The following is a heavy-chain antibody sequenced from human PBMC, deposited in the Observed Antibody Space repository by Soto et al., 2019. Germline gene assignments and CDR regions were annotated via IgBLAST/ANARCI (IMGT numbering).Heavy chain of an antibody. CDR2: ISVDNGDT. CDR3: ARERRWIYASDI. CDR1: GYTFTNYG. Sequence: VQLVQSGAEVKKPGAAVRVSCKASGYTFTNYGISWVRQAPGQGLEWMGWISVDNGDTNYAQRLQGRVTMTPDTSTSTAYMELRSLKADDTAVYFCARERRWIYASDIWGQGTMVTVSS. J-gene: IGHJ3*02. V-gene: IGHV1-18*01. D-gene: IGHD5-12*01.